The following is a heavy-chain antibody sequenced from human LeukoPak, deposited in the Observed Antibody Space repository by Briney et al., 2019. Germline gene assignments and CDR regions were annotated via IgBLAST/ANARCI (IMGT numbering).Heavy chain of an antibody. Sequence: EGSLRLSCAASGFIFDDYDMSWVRQAPGKGLEWVSNINWNAGITGYADSVKGRFTISRDNAKNSVYLQMNSLTDEDTAVYYCAKGKDYYVDVWGKGTTVTISS. CDR1: GFIFDDYD. J-gene: IGHJ6*03. CDR3: AKGKDYYVDV. V-gene: IGHV3-20*04. CDR2: INWNAGIT.